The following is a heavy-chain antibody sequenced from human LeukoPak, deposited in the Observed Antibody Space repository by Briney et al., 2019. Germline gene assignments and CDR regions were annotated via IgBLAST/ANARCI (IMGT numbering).Heavy chain of an antibody. V-gene: IGHV1-2*06. Sequence: GASVKVSCKASGYTFTGYYMHWVRQAPGQGLEWMGRINPNSGGTNYAQKFQGRVTMTRDTSISTAYMELSRLRSDDTAVYYCARTHYGLNPPDHWGQGTLVTVSS. J-gene: IGHJ4*02. CDR1: GYTFTGYY. D-gene: IGHD3-10*01. CDR2: INPNSGGT. CDR3: ARTHYGLNPPDH.